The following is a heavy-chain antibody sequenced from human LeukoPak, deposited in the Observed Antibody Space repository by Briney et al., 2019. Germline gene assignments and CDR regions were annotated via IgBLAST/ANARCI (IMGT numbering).Heavy chain of an antibody. CDR3: ATVRYSTIWSFEFDN. D-gene: IGHD5-12*01. CDR1: GFNFSDYF. Sequence: GGSLRLSCAASGFNFSDYFMSWLRQAPGKGLQWLAYISKTGRDIEYAESVRGRFTISRDNAKNSVFLQMDSLRAEDTAVYFCATVRYSTIWSFEFDNWGQGALVTVSA. CDR2: ISKTGRDI. J-gene: IGHJ4*02. V-gene: IGHV3-11*01.